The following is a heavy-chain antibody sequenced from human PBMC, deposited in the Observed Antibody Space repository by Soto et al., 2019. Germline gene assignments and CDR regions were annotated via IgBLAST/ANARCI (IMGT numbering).Heavy chain of an antibody. J-gene: IGHJ4*02. D-gene: IGHD3-16*02. CDR2: IYYSGST. CDR3: ARDYRGYLDY. Sequence: SETLSLTCTVSGGSISSYYWSWIRQPPGKGLEWIGYIYYSGSTNYNPSLKSRVTISVDTSKNQFSLKVSSVTAADTAVYYCARDYRGYLDYWGQGTLVTVSS. V-gene: IGHV4-59*01. CDR1: GGSISSYY.